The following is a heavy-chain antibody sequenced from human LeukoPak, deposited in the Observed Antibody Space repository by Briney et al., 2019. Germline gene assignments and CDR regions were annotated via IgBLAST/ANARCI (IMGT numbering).Heavy chain of an antibody. Sequence: SETLSLTCTVSGGSISSYYWSWIRQPPGKGLEWIGYIYTSGSTNYNPSLKSRVTISVGTSKNQFSLKLSSVTAADTAVYYCARSIVGATRFDPWGQGTLVTVSS. D-gene: IGHD1-26*01. CDR1: GGSISSYY. CDR3: ARSIVGATRFDP. V-gene: IGHV4-4*09. J-gene: IGHJ5*02. CDR2: IYTSGST.